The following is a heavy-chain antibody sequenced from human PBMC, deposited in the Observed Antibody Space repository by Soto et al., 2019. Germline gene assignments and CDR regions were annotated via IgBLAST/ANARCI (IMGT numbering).Heavy chain of an antibody. CDR3: AREGGSGWYYYDY. D-gene: IGHD6-19*01. CDR1: GGSFSGYS. V-gene: IGHV4-34*02. J-gene: IGHJ4*01. CDR2: INYTGTT. Sequence: QVQLQQWGAGLLKPSETLSLTCAVNGGSFSGYSWTWIRQAPGKGLDWIGEINYTGTTNYSPSLNSRVTLSVDTSKNQFSLELRSVGAADTAVYYCAREGGSGWYYYDYWGHGTLVTVSS.